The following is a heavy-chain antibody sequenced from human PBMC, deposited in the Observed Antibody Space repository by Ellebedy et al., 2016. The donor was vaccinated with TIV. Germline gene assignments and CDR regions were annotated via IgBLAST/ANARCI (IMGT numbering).Heavy chain of an antibody. J-gene: IGHJ4*02. CDR1: GFPFSSFE. Sequence: PGGSLRLSCAASGFPFSSFEFNWVRQAPGKGLEWVGFIRSKAYGGKTEYVASVKGRFTISRDDSKSIAYLQMNSLKTEDTAVYYCSRAPLPVVDWGQGTLVTVSS. CDR2: IRSKAYGGKT. V-gene: IGHV3-49*04. CDR3: SRAPLPVVD.